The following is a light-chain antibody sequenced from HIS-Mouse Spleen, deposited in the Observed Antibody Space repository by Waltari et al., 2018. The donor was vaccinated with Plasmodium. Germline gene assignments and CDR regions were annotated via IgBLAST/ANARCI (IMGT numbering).Light chain of an antibody. CDR2: EGS. CDR1: SSDVGCYNL. J-gene: IGLJ2*01. Sequence: QSALPQPASVSGSPGQSITIPCTGTSSDVGCYNLVSWYQQHPGKAPKLMIHEGSKRPSGVSNRFSGSKSGNTASLTISGLQAEDEADYYCCSYAGSRMVFGGGTKLTVL. V-gene: IGLV2-23*01. CDR3: CSYAGSRMV.